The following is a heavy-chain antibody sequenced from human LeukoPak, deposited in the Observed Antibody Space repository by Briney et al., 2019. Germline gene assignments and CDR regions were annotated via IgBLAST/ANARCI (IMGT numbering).Heavy chain of an antibody. J-gene: IGHJ6*04. V-gene: IGHV3-7*01. CDR3: AELGITMIGGV. D-gene: IGHD3-10*02. CDR2: IKQDGSEK. CDR1: GFTFSSYW. Sequence: GGSLRLSCAASGFTFSSYWMSWVGQAPGKGVEWVANIKQDGSEKYYVDSVKGRFTISRDNAKSSLYLQMNSLRAEDTAVYYCAELGITMIGGVWGKGTTVTISS.